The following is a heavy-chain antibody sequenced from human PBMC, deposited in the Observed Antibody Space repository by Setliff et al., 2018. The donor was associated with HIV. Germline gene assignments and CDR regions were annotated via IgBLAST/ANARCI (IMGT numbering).Heavy chain of an antibody. V-gene: IGHV4-34*01. Sequence: SETLSLTCAVYGGSFSGYYWSWIRQPPGKGLEWIGEINHSGSTNYNPSLKSRVTILVDTSKNQFSLKLSSVTAADTAVYYCATCRHRPSNWFDPWGQGTVVTVSS. CDR3: ATCRHRPSNWFDP. J-gene: IGHJ5*02. CDR1: GGSFSGYY. CDR2: INHSGST.